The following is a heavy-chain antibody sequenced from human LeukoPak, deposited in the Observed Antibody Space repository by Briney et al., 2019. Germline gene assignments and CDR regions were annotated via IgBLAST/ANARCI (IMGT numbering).Heavy chain of an antibody. Sequence: ASVKVSCKASGYTFTSYGINWVRQATGQGLEWMGWMNPNNGNAAYAQKFQGRVTMTRNTSISTAYMELSSLRSEDTAVYYCARGFRRDYRNFDFERYFDYWGQGTLVTVSS. CDR2: MNPNNGNA. CDR1: GYTFTSYG. CDR3: ARGFRRDYRNFDFERYFDY. J-gene: IGHJ4*02. D-gene: IGHD3-9*01. V-gene: IGHV1-8*02.